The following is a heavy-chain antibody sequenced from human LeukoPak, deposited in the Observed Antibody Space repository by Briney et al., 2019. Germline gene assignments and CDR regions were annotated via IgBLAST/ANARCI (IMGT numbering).Heavy chain of an antibody. J-gene: IGHJ6*03. V-gene: IGHV3-74*01. CDR1: GFTFSNYW. CDR2: INTDGSDT. CDR3: ARDPGYYHMYV. Sequence: GRSLRLSCAASGFTFSNYWTRWVRQAPREGLLWVSRINTDGSDTTYADSVKGRFTISIDNAKNTLYLQMNSLRAVDTAVYYCARDPGYYHMYVWGKGTTVTVSS.